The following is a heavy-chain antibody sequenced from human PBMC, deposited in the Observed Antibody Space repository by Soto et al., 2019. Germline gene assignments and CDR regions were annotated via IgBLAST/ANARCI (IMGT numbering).Heavy chain of an antibody. J-gene: IGHJ5*02. V-gene: IGHV4-4*02. D-gene: IGHD1-26*01. CDR1: GGSFSSSNW. CDR3: ARGSIVGANRLDP. CDR2: IYHSGST. Sequence: QVQLQESGPGLVKPSGTLSLTCAVSGGSFSSSNWWSWVRQPPEKWLEWSGEIYHSGSTNYNPSLKSRVTISVDKSQNPFSLKLSSATAADTAVYYCARGSIVGANRLDPWGQGPLVTVSS.